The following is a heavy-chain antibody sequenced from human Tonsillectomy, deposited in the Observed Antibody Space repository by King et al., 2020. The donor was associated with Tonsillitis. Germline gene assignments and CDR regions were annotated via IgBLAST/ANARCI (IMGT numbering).Heavy chain of an antibody. D-gene: IGHD5-18*01. V-gene: IGHV1-18*01. CDR3: ARDLVDTDMVIDFYFLMDV. Sequence: QLVQSGAEVKKPGASVKVSCKASGYTFTTSGISWVRQAPGQGLEWLGWISPYFGNTNYAQKFQGRVTVTADTSTSTAYMEPRSLRSDDTAEYYCARDLVDTDMVIDFYFLMDVWGQGTTVTVSS. CDR1: GYTFTTSG. J-gene: IGHJ6*02. CDR2: ISPYFGNT.